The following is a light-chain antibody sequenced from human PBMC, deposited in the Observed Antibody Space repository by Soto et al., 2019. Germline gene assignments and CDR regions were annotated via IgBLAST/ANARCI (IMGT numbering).Light chain of an antibody. Sequence: QSALTQTPSASGSPGQSVTISCTGTSSDVGGYNYVSWYQQHPGKAPKLMIYEVSKRPSGVPDRFAGSKSGNTASLTVSGLQAEDEADYYCSSYAGSNNLVFGTGTKHTVL. CDR2: EVS. V-gene: IGLV2-8*01. CDR1: SSDVGGYNY. CDR3: SSYAGSNNLV. J-gene: IGLJ1*01.